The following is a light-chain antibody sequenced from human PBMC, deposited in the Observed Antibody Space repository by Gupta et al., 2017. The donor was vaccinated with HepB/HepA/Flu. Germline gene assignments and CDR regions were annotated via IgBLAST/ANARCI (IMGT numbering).Light chain of an antibody. CDR1: SSDVGGYNY. V-gene: IGLV2-8*01. CDR3: SSYAGSNNFVV. CDR2: EVS. Sequence: QSALTQPPSASGSPGQSVTISFTGTSSDVGGYNYVSWYQPHPGKAPKLMIYEVSKRPSGVPDRFSGSKSGNTASLTVSGLQAEDEADYYCSSYAGSNNFVVFGGGTKLTVL. J-gene: IGLJ2*01.